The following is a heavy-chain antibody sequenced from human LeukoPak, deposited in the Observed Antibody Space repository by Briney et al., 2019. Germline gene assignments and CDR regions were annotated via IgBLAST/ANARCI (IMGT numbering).Heavy chain of an antibody. D-gene: IGHD3-22*01. CDR3: AKDHYYDSSGAVDY. CDR2: ISGSGGST. J-gene: IGHJ4*02. Sequence: PGGTLRLSCAASGFTFNSYAMSWVRQAPGKGLEWVSAISGSGGSTYYADSVKGRFTISRDTSKYTLYLHMNSLRAEDTAVYYCAKDHYYDSSGAVDYWGQGTLVTVSS. CDR1: GFTFNSYA. V-gene: IGHV3-23*01.